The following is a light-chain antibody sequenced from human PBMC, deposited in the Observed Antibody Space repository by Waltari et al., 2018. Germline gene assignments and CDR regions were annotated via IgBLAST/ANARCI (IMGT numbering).Light chain of an antibody. V-gene: IGLV1-44*01. Sequence: QSVLTQPPSASGTPGQRVTISCSGSSSNIGSNTVNWYQQFPGTAPGLLIYSNNQRPSGVPDRFSGSKSGTSASLAINGLQSEDEADYYCAAWDDSLNGWVFGGATKLTVL. J-gene: IGLJ3*02. CDR1: SSNIGSNT. CDR3: AAWDDSLNGWV. CDR2: SNN.